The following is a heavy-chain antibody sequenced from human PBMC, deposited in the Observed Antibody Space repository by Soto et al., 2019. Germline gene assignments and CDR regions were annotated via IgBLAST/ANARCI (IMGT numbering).Heavy chain of an antibody. V-gene: IGHV1-18*01. Sequence: ASGQGLEWRGWISAYNGDTNYAQKLQGRVTMTTDTSTSTAYMELRSLRSDDTAVYYCARGRNWNYCNYWGQGTLVTVSS. D-gene: IGHD1-7*01. CDR2: ISAYNGDT. CDR3: ARGRNWNYCNY. J-gene: IGHJ4*02.